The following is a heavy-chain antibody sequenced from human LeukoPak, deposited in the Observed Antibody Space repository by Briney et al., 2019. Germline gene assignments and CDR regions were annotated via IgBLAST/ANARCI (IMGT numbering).Heavy chain of an antibody. Sequence: ASVKVSCKASGYTFTSYDINRVRQATGQGLEWMGWMNPNSGNTGYAQKFQGRVTMTRNTSISTAYMELSSLRSEDTAVYYCARGSCSSTSCYWFDPWGQGTLVTVSS. CDR3: ARGSCSSTSCYWFDP. CDR1: GYTFTSYD. CDR2: MNPNSGNT. D-gene: IGHD2-2*01. V-gene: IGHV1-8*01. J-gene: IGHJ5*02.